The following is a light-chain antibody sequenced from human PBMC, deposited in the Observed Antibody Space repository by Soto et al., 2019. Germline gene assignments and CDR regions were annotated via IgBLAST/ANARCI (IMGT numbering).Light chain of an antibody. CDR3: QQYDSYPLT. J-gene: IGKJ4*01. V-gene: IGKV1-5*03. Sequence: DIQMTQSPSTLSASVGDRVTITCRASQSISSWLAWYQQKPGKAPNLLIYKASSLESGVPSRFSGSGSATEVTLTVSSLQPDDFATYYCQQYDSYPLTFGGGTKVESK. CDR2: KAS. CDR1: QSISSW.